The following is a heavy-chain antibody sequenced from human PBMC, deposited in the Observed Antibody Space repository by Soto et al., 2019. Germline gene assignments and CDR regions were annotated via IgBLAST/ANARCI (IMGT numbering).Heavy chain of an antibody. V-gene: IGHV4-34*01. CDR2: INHSGST. CDR1: GGSFSGYY. J-gene: IGHJ6*03. D-gene: IGHD2-2*01. Sequence: QVQLQQWGAGLLKPSETLSLTCAVYGGSFSGYYWSWIRQPPGKGLEWIGEINHSGSTNYNPSLKSRLIISAVASKNKHFPLLSSVVAAATAVFYCGRGDNVVVPAAAYYYYYMDVWGKGTTVTVSS. CDR3: GRGDNVVVPAAAYYYYYMDV.